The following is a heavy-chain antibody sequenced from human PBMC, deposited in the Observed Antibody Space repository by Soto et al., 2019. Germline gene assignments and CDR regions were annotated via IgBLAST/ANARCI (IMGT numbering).Heavy chain of an antibody. J-gene: IGHJ4*02. CDR1: GGSISSGGYY. V-gene: IGHV4-31*03. CDR3: TRWVGATSFHY. Sequence: QVQLQESGPGLVKPSQTLSLTCTVSGGSISSGGYYWSWISQHPGKGLEWIGYIYYSGSTYYNPSLKTRVNIPVDTSNNQFSLKLSSVTAGDTAVYYCTRWVGATSFHYWGQGTLITVSS. D-gene: IGHD1-26*01. CDR2: IYYSGST.